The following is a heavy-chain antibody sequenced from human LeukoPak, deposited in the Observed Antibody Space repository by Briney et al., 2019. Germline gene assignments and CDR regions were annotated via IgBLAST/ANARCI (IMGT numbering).Heavy chain of an antibody. V-gene: IGHV4-39*07. Sequence: PSETLSLTCTVSGGSISSSSYYWGWIRQPPGKGLEWIGSIYYSGSTYYNPSLKSRVTISVDTYKNQFSLKLSSVTAADTAVYYCARDQGSGWYYYWGQGTLVTVSS. J-gene: IGHJ4*02. D-gene: IGHD6-19*01. CDR1: GGSISSSSYY. CDR2: IYYSGST. CDR3: ARDQGSGWYYY.